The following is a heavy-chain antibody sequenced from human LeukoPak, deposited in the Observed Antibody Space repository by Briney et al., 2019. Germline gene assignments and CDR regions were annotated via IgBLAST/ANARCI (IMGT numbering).Heavy chain of an antibody. Sequence: GGSLRLSCAASGFTFSSYAMSWVRQAPGKGLEWVSAISGSGGSTYYAASVKGRFTISRDNSKNTLYLQMNSLRAEDTAVYYCAKDALTGTTRASAYFDYWGQGTLVTVSS. CDR3: AKDALTGTTRASAYFDY. V-gene: IGHV3-23*01. D-gene: IGHD1-7*01. CDR2: ISGSGGST. J-gene: IGHJ4*02. CDR1: GFTFSSYA.